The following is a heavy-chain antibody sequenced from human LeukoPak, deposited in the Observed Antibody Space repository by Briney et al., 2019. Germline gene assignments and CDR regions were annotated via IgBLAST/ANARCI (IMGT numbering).Heavy chain of an antibody. CDR2: IYYSGST. Sequence: PSETLSLTCTVSGGSISSSSYYWCWIREPRGKGLEWIGSIYYSGSTYYNPSLKSRVTISVDTSKNQFSLKLSSVTAADTAVYYCARGGAARLHFQNWGQGTLVTVS. V-gene: IGHV4-39*01. J-gene: IGHJ1*01. D-gene: IGHD6-6*01. CDR1: GGSISSSSYY. CDR3: ARGGAARLHFQN.